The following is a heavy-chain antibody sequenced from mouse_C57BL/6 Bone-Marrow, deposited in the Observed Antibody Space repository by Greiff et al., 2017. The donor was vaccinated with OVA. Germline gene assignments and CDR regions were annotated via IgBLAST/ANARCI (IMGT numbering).Heavy chain of an antibody. V-gene: IGHV1-80*01. CDR2: IYPGDGDT. CDR3: ARLYYYGSSYGLYFDV. CDR1: GYAFSSYW. J-gene: IGHJ1*03. Sequence: VQLQQSGAELVKPGASVKISCKASGYAFSSYWMNWVKQRPGKGLEWIGQIYPGDGDTNYNGKFKGKATLTADKSSSTAYMQLSSLTSEDSAVYFCARLYYYGSSYGLYFDVWGTGTTVTVSS. D-gene: IGHD1-1*01.